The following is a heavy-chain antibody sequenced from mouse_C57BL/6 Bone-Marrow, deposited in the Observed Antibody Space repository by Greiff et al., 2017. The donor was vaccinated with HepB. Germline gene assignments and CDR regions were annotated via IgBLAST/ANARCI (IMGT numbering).Heavy chain of an antibody. CDR3: ARRGIYDGYYVGYWYFDV. V-gene: IGHV1-54*01. CDR1: GYAFTNYL. CDR2: INPGSGGT. D-gene: IGHD2-3*01. J-gene: IGHJ1*03. Sequence: VQLQQSGAELVRPGTSVKVSCKASGYAFTNYLIEWVKQRPGQGLEWIGVINPGSGGTNYNEKFKGKATLTADKSSSTAYMQLSSLTSEDSAVYFCARRGIYDGYYVGYWYFDVWGTGTTVTVSS.